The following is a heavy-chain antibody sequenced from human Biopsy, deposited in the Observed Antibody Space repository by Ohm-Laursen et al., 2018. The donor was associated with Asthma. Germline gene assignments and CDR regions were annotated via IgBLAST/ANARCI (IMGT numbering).Heavy chain of an antibody. CDR3: ARGPNYHGSGRAPIGMDV. J-gene: IGHJ6*02. D-gene: IGHD3-10*01. Sequence: SQTLSLTCTVSGGSVSTGSYYWSRIRQPPGKGLEWLGYIYYTWSDNYNPSLKSRVTISVDTSKNQFSLRLNSVTAANTAVYYCARGPNYHGSGRAPIGMDVWGQGTTVTVSS. CDR2: IYYTWSD. V-gene: IGHV4-61*01. CDR1: GGSVSTGSYY.